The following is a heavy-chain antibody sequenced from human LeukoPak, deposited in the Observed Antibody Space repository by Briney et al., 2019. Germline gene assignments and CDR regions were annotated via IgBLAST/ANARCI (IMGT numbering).Heavy chain of an antibody. CDR2: IYYSGST. D-gene: IGHD1-26*01. CDR1: GGSISGGGYY. Sequence: PSQTLSLTSTVSGGSISGGGYYWSWIRQPPGKGLEWIGYIYYSGSTSYSPSLNSRASISVDTSKNQFSLMLTSVTAADTAVYYCARANSRVGFLFDHWGLGTLVTVSS. V-gene: IGHV4-31*03. CDR3: ARANSRVGFLFDH. J-gene: IGHJ4*02.